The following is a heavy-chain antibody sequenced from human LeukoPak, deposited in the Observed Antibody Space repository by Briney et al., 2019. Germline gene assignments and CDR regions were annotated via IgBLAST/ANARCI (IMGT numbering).Heavy chain of an antibody. CDR1: GGSISSYY. Sequence: SETLSLTCTVSGGSISSYYWSRIRQPPGKGLEWIGYIYYSGSTNYNPSLKSRVTISVDTSKNQFSLKLSSVTAADTAVYYCARGSPYYYGSGSYGLSDYWGQGTLVTVPS. CDR3: ARGSPYYYGSGSYGLSDY. V-gene: IGHV4-59*01. CDR2: IYYSGST. D-gene: IGHD3-10*01. J-gene: IGHJ4*02.